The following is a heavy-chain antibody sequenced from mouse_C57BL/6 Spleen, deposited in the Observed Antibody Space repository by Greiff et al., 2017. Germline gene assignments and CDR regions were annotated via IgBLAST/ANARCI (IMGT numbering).Heavy chain of an antibody. Sequence: EVKLVESGGGLVKPGGSLKLSCAASGFTFSDYGMHWVRQAPEQGLEWVAYISSGRSTIYYADTVKGRFTISRDNAKNTLFLQMTSLRSEDTAMYYGTRLAGTVDYFDYWGQGTTLTVSS. V-gene: IGHV5-17*01. CDR1: GFTFSDYG. J-gene: IGHJ2*01. CDR3: TRLAGTVDYFDY. D-gene: IGHD1-1*01. CDR2: ISSGRSTI.